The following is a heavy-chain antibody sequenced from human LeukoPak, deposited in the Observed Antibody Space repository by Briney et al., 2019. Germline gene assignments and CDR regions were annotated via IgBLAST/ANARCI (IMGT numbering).Heavy chain of an antibody. CDR1: GFTFSSYS. D-gene: IGHD4-17*01. V-gene: IGHV3-23*01. Sequence: GGSLRLSCAASGFTFSSYSMNWVRQTPGKGLEWVSGILAGGSNTYYADSVKGRFTISRDNSKNTLYLQMNNLRTDDTAVYFCAKDLNYGDEGWELEPWGQGTLVSVSS. J-gene: IGHJ5*02. CDR3: AKDLNYGDEGWELEP. CDR2: ILAGGSNT.